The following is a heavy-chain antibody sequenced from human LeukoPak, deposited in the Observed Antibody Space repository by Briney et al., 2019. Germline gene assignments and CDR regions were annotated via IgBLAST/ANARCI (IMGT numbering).Heavy chain of an antibody. CDR3: ARVNWNDARYYYGMDV. D-gene: IGHD1-1*01. V-gene: IGHV4-59*01. CDR2: IYYTGST. CDR1: GGSISSYY. J-gene: IGHJ6*02. Sequence: SETLSLTCTVSGGSISSYYWSWIRQPPGKGLEWIGYIYYTGSTNYNPSLKSRVTISVDTSKNQFSLKLSSVTAADTAVYYCARVNWNDARYYYGMDVWGQGTTVTVSS.